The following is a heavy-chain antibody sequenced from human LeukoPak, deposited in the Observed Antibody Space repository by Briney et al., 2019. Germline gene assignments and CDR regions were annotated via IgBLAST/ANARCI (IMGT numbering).Heavy chain of an antibody. CDR1: GFTFSSYG. J-gene: IGHJ4*02. Sequence: GGSLRLSCAASGFTFSSYGMHWVRQAPGKGLEWVAVISYDGSNKYYADSVKGRFTIFRDNSKNTLYLQMNSLRAEDTAVYYCAKAEQWLVLYYFDYWGQGTLVTVSS. CDR2: ISYDGSNK. V-gene: IGHV3-30*18. D-gene: IGHD6-19*01. CDR3: AKAEQWLVLYYFDY.